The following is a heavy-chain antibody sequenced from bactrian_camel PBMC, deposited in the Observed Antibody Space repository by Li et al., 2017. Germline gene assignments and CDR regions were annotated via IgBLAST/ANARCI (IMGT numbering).Heavy chain of an antibody. J-gene: IGHJ4*01. V-gene: IGHV3S54*01. D-gene: IGHD6*01. Sequence: HVQLVESGGASVQAGGSLRLSCVESGYNYRSKCLGWFRQVPGKKREGVASIYAGEYTGDDNIHYAESVKGRFTISQDNAQNTVVPGRIGQLLTTGARGPRSPSP. CDR1: GYNYRSKC. CDR2: IYAGEYTGDDNI.